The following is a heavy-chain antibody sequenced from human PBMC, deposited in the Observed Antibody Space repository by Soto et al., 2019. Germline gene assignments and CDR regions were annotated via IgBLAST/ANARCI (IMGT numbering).Heavy chain of an antibody. Sequence: EVQLLESGGNLVQPGGSLRLSCGASGFTFSNFAMSWVRQAPGRGLEWVSGLSGSGTSTYYADSVRGRFTISRDNSNNTLYLQMNSLRADDTAIYYCARDLIGGTTPRFWYYYAMDVWGQGTTVTVSS. V-gene: IGHV3-23*01. CDR1: GFTFSNFA. CDR2: LSGSGTST. J-gene: IGHJ6*02. CDR3: ARDLIGGTTPRFWYYYAMDV. D-gene: IGHD1-7*01.